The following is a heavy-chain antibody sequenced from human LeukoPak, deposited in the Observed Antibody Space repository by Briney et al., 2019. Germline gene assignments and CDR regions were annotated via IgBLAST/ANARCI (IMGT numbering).Heavy chain of an antibody. CDR1: GFTFSRYW. Sequence: PGGSLRLSCAASGFTFSRYWMHWVRQAPGKGLVWVSRINSDGSSTSYADSVKGRFTISRDNSKNTLYLQMNSLRAEDTAVYYCARDRDRGYLDCDLWGRGTLVTVSS. CDR3: ARDRDRGYLDCDL. D-gene: IGHD3-22*01. J-gene: IGHJ2*01. CDR2: INSDGSST. V-gene: IGHV3-74*01.